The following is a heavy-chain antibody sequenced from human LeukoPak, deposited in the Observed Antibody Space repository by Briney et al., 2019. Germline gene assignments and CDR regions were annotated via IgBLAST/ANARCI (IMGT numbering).Heavy chain of an antibody. Sequence: GSLRLSCVASGLSFGNYWMDWVRQAPGKGLEWVGNIKQDGSEKYYVDSVKGRFTVSRDNAKNSLYLDMNSLRVEDTAIYYCTRDFDPWGQGTLVTVSS. CDR2: IKQDGSEK. CDR3: TRDFDP. CDR1: GLSFGNYW. J-gene: IGHJ5*02. V-gene: IGHV3-7*01.